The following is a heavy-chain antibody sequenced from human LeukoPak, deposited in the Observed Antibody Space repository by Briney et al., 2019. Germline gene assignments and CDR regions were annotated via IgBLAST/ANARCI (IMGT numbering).Heavy chain of an antibody. D-gene: IGHD6-13*01. J-gene: IGHJ4*02. CDR2: IKQDGGEK. V-gene: IGHV3-7*01. CDR1: GFTFTNYS. Sequence: PGGSLRLSCAASGFTFTNYSMTWVRQAPGKGLEWVANIKQDGGEKYYVDSVQGRFTISRDNAKNSLYLQMNSLRVEDTAVYYCASMSSSSWYVCDYWGQGTLVTVSS. CDR3: ASMSSSSWYVCDY.